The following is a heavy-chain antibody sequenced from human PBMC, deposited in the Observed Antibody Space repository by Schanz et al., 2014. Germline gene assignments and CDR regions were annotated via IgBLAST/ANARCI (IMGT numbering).Heavy chain of an antibody. V-gene: IGHV3-23*01. CDR1: GFSFSSYA. J-gene: IGHJ4*02. Sequence: EVQLLESGGGLVQPGGSLRLSCATSGFSFSSYAINWVRQAPGKGLEWVSAISGSGGSTYYADSVKGRFTISRDNSKNTLYVEMNSLRVEDTAVYYCAKTLFPGGTQTFGNWGRGTLVTVSS. D-gene: IGHD2-8*02. CDR3: AKTLFPGGTQTFGN. CDR2: ISGSGGST.